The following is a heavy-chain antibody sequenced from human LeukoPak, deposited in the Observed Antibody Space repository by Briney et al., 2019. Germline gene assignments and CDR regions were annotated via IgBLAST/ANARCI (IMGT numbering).Heavy chain of an antibody. CDR1: GFTFDDYA. CDR2: ISGDGGST. V-gene: IGHV3-43*02. J-gene: IGHJ6*02. D-gene: IGHD3-10*01. CDR3: AKDISNVYGSGPVHYYYYGMDV. Sequence: GGSLRLSCAASGFTFDDYAMHWVRQAPGKGLEWVSLISGDGGSTYYADSVKGRFTISRDNSKNSLYLQMNSLRTEDTALYYCAKDISNVYGSGPVHYYYYGMDVWGQGTTVTVSS.